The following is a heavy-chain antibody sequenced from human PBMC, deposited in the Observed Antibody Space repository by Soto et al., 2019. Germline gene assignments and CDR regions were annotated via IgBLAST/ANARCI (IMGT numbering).Heavy chain of an antibody. V-gene: IGHV4-59*01. CDR1: GGSISGFY. CDR3: ARDSGYGDPFDY. J-gene: IGHJ4*02. CDR2: IFYSGNT. Sequence: SETLSLTCGVSGGSISGFYWSWIRQPPGKGLEWIGYIFYSGNTNYNPSLKSRVTISVDTSKNQFSLKLRSVTAADTAVYYCARDSGYGDPFDYWGQGTLVTVSS. D-gene: IGHD4-17*01.